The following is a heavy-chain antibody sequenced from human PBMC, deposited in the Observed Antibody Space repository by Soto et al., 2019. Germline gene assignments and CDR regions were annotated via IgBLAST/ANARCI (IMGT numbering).Heavy chain of an antibody. J-gene: IGHJ5*02. CDR2: IYYSGST. D-gene: IGHD3-10*01. CDR3: ARDPHLYYGSGSYTWFDP. Sequence: KPSETLSLTCTVSGGSISSGCYYWSWIRQHPGKGLEWIGYIYYSGSTYYNPSLKSRVTISVDTSKNQFSLKLSSVTAAATAVYYCARDPHLYYGSGSYTWFDPWGQGTLVTVSS. V-gene: IGHV4-31*03. CDR1: GGSISSGCYY.